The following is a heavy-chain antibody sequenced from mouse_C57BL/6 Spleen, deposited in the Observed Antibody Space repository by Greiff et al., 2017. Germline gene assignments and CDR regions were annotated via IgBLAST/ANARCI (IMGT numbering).Heavy chain of an antibody. Sequence: QVQLLQPGTELVKPGASVKLSCKASGYTFTSSWMHWVKQRPGQGLEWIGTLNPTNGGTSYNAKFKSKATLPVDKSSSTAYMQLSSLASEDSAVYYCASSPNYYGSSVYFDYWGQGTTLTVSA. D-gene: IGHD1-1*01. J-gene: IGHJ2*01. CDR3: ASSPNYYGSSVYFDY. CDR2: LNPTNGGT. V-gene: IGHV1-53*01. CDR1: GYTFTSSW.